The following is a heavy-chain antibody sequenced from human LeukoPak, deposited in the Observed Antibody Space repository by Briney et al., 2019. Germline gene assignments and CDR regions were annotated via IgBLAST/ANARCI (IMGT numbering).Heavy chain of an antibody. J-gene: IGHJ4*02. Sequence: ASVKVSCKASGYTFTGYYMHWVRQAPGQGLEWMGWINPNSGGTNYAQKFQGRVTMTRDTSISTAYMELSRLRSDDTAVYYCARVVRSGYYGSGSYLQDFDYWGQGTLVTVSS. CDR2: INPNSGGT. D-gene: IGHD3-10*01. V-gene: IGHV1-2*02. CDR3: ARVVRSGYYGSGSYLQDFDY. CDR1: GYTFTGYY.